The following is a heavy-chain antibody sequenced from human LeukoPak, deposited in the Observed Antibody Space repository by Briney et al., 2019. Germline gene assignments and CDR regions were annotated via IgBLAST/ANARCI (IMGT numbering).Heavy chain of an antibody. D-gene: IGHD2-2*01. CDR3: ARAGTCSSTSCDGGIEY. Sequence: KPGGSLRLSCAASGFAFSSYNMKWVRQAPGKGLEWVSFISTTSTYIYYADSVKGRFTVSRDNSKNLLYLQMDSLRVEVTAVYYCARAGTCSSTSCDGGIEYWGQGTLVTVSS. CDR2: ISTTSTYI. CDR1: GFAFSSYN. J-gene: IGHJ4*02. V-gene: IGHV3-21*06.